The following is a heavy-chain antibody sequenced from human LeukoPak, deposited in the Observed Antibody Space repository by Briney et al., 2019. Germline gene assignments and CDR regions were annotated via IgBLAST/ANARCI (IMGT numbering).Heavy chain of an antibody. CDR1: GFTFSNYD. J-gene: IGHJ6*02. CDR3: ARDVSRGYYRPLDV. Sequence: PGRSLRLSCAASGFTFSNYDMHWVRRAPDKGLEWVAVIWYDGSNKYYADSAKGRFTISRDISKNTLNLQMNSLRVEDTAVYYCARDVSRGYYRPLDVWGPGNTLSVSS. D-gene: IGHD5-18*01. V-gene: IGHV3-33*01. CDR2: IWYDGSNK.